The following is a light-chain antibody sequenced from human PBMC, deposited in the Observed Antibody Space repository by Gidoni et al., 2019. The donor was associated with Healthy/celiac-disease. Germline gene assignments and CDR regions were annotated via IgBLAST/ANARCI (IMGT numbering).Light chain of an antibody. CDR3: QQYGSSPQT. V-gene: IGKV3-20*01. CDR1: QSVSSSY. Sequence: ERVLTTSSGTLSLSPGERATLSCRASQSVSSSYLAWYQQEPGQAPRLLIYGASSRATGNPDRFSGSGSGTDFTLTISRLGPEDFAVYYCQQYGSSPQTFGQGTKVEIK. J-gene: IGKJ1*01. CDR2: GAS.